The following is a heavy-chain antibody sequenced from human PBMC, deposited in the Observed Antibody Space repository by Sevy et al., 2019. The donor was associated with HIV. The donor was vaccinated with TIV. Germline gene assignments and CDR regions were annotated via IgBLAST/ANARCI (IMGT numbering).Heavy chain of an antibody. Sequence: KQSQTRSLTCAISGDSVSSNSAAWNWIRQSPSRGLEWLGRTYYRSKWYNDYAVSVKSRITINPDTSKNQFSLQLNSVTPEDTAVYYCARGGAAAGTSLNFDYWGQRTLVTVSS. CDR1: GDSVSSNSAA. CDR3: ARGGAAAGTSLNFDY. D-gene: IGHD6-13*01. J-gene: IGHJ4*02. CDR2: TYYRSKWYN. V-gene: IGHV6-1*01.